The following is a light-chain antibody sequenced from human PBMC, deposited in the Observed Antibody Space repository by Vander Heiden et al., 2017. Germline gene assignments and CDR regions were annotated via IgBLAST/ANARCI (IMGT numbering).Light chain of an antibody. Sequence: DIVMTPSPDSLAVSLGERATINCKSSQSVLYSSNNKNYLAWYQQKPGQPPKLLIYWASTRESGVPDRFSGSGSGTYFTLTISSLQAEDVAVYYCQQDDSTLWTFGQGTKVEIK. V-gene: IGKV4-1*01. CDR1: QSVLYSSNNKNY. J-gene: IGKJ1*01. CDR3: QQDDSTLWT. CDR2: WAS.